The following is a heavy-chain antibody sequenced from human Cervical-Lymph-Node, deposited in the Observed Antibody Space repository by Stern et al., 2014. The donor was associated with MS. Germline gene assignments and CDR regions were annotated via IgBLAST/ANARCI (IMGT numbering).Heavy chain of an antibody. CDR3: VAELDYYDTSGHTDY. V-gene: IGHV1-58*01. CDR2: IVVGSGDT. CDR1: GFTFTTSA. Sequence: QLGQSGPEVRQPGTSVKVSCEASGFTFTTSAVQWVRQGRGQRLEWIGGIVVGSGDTNYAQKFHERVTITRDMSTRIAYMELSSLRVEDTAVYYCVAELDYYDTSGHTDYWGQGTLVTVSS. J-gene: IGHJ4*02. D-gene: IGHD3-22*01.